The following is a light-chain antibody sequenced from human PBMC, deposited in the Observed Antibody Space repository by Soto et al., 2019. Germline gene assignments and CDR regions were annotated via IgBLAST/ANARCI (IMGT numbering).Light chain of an antibody. CDR1: QSISSW. V-gene: IGKV1-5*01. CDR3: QQYQSYSRT. CDR2: DAS. Sequence: DIQMTQSPSTLSASVGERVTITCRASQSISSWLAWYQQKPGKAPKLLIYDASSLESGVPSRFSGSGSGTEFTLTISSLKPDDFATYYCQQYQSYSRTFGQGTKVDIK. J-gene: IGKJ1*01.